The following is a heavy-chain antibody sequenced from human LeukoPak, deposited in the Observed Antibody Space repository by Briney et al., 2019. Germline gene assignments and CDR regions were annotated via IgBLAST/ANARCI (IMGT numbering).Heavy chain of an antibody. J-gene: IGHJ3*02. V-gene: IGHV4-34*01. D-gene: IGHD3-22*01. CDR3: ARGGYYDLSSAFDI. CDR1: GGSFSGYY. CDR2: INHSGST. Sequence: SETLSLTCAVYGGSFSGYYWSWIRQPPGKGREWIGEINHSGSTNYNPSLKSRVTISVDTSKNQFSLKLSSVTAADTAVYYCARGGYYDLSSAFDIWGQGTMVTVSS.